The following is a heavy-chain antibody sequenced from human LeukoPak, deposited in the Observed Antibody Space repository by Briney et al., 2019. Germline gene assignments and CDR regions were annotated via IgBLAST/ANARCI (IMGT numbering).Heavy chain of an antibody. V-gene: IGHV4-61*02. CDR2: IYTSGST. J-gene: IGHJ4*02. Sequence: SETLSLTCTVSGGSISSGSYYWSWIRQPAGKGLEWIGRIYTSGSTNYNPSLKSRVTISVDTSKNQFSLKLSSVTAADTAVYYCARDYGGGGGFDYWGQGTLVTVSP. D-gene: IGHD4-23*01. CDR1: GGSISSGSYY. CDR3: ARDYGGGGGFDY.